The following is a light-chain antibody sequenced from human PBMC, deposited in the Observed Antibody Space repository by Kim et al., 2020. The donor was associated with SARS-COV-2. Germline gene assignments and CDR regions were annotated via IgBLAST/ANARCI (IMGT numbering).Light chain of an antibody. J-gene: IGLJ2*01. Sequence: GQGVTISCSGSTSNIGRNYVYWYQQLSGAAPKLVINRSNQRPSGVPDRFSGSKSGTSASLAISGLRSGDEADYYCAAWDDSLSGVIFGGGTQLTVL. CDR2: RSN. V-gene: IGLV1-47*01. CDR1: TSNIGRNY. CDR3: AAWDDSLSGVI.